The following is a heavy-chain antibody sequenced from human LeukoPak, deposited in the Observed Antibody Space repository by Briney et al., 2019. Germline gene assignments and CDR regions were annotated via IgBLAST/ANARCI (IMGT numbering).Heavy chain of an antibody. Sequence: PSQTLSLTCTVSGASMSSYFWTWIRQPAGEGLEWIGRISPSGSTNFNTSLKSRVTMSVDTSKSQFSLNLSSVTAADTAVYTCAREGVGARHLDYWGQGTLVTVSS. V-gene: IGHV4-4*07. CDR2: ISPSGST. CDR3: AREGVGARHLDY. CDR1: GASMSSYF. J-gene: IGHJ4*02. D-gene: IGHD1-26*01.